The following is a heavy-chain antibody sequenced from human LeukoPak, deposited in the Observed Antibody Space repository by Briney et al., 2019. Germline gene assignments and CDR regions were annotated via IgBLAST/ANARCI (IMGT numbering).Heavy chain of an antibody. D-gene: IGHD6-19*01. CDR2: IYTSGST. J-gene: IGHJ3*02. CDR3: ARDRLAVAGTDKSVAFDI. CDR1: GCSFTSYY. Sequence: SETLSLTCTVSGCSFTSYYWRWIRQPAGKGLEWIWRIYTSGSTNYNPSLKSRVTMSVDTSKNEFSMKMSSVNAEDTAVYYCARDRLAVAGTDKSVAFDIWGQGPMVTVS. V-gene: IGHV4-4*07.